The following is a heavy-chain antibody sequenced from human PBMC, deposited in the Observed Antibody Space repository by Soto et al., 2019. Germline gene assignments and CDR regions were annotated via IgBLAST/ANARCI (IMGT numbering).Heavy chain of an antibody. CDR1: GFTFTNYG. D-gene: IGHD3-22*01. Sequence: QVHLVESGGGVVQTGTSLRLSRAASGFTFTNYGMHWVRQAPGKGLERVAVIWHDGSHASYADSVKGRFTISRDSSRSSLYLQMSSLRAEDTALYYCARNHKYPCFSGHFYGGGCLDSWGPGPLVTLSS. CDR3: ARNHKYPCFSGHFYGGGCLDS. J-gene: IGHJ4*02. CDR2: IWHDGSHA. V-gene: IGHV3-33*01.